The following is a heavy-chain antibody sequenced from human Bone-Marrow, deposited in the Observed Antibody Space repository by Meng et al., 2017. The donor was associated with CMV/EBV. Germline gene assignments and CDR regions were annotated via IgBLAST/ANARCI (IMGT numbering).Heavy chain of an antibody. D-gene: IGHD2-2*01. CDR1: GGTFSSYA. Sequence: SVKVSCKASGGTFSSYAISWVRQAPGQGLEWMGGIIPIFGTANYAQKFQGRVTITTDESTSTAYMELSSLRSEDTAVHYCARDIVVVPAAIWGYYYYGMDVWGQGTTVTVSS. V-gene: IGHV1-69*05. CDR2: IIPIFGTA. CDR3: ARDIVVVPAAIWGYYYYGMDV. J-gene: IGHJ6*02.